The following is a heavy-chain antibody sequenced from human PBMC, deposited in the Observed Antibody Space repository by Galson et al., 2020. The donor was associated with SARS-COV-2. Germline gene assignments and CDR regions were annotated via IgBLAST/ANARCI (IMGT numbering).Heavy chain of an antibody. CDR2: TFSNDEK. CDR1: GFSLSNARMG. V-gene: IGHV2-26*01. CDR3: ASYSGSYYVFDY. J-gene: IGHJ4*02. D-gene: IGHD1-26*01. Sequence: SGPTLVKPTETLTLTCTVSGFSLSNARMGVSWIRQPPGKALEWLAHTFSNDEKSYSTSLKSRLTISKDTSKSQVVLTMTNMDPVDSATYYCASYSGSYYVFDYWVQGTRVTVSS.